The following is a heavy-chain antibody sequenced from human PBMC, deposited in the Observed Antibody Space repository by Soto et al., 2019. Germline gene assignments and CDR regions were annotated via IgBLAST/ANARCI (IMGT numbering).Heavy chain of an antibody. V-gene: IGHV1-24*01. CDR2: FDPEVGET. J-gene: IGHJ4*02. CDR3: ATLTTTIEDY. D-gene: IGHD5-12*01. CDR1: GDTLIELS. Sequence: QVHLVQSGAEVKKPGASVKVSCKVSGDTLIELSVHWVRQAPGKGLEWMGGFDPEVGETVYAQKFQGRVTVTEDTSPDTAYMELSSLRSEDTAVYYCATLTTTIEDYWGQGTLVTVSS.